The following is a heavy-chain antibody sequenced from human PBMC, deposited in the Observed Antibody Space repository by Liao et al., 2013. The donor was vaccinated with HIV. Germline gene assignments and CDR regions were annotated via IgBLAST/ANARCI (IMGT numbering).Heavy chain of an antibody. J-gene: IGHJ6*03. V-gene: IGHV4-39*07. CDR3: ASVGSSWFNYYYYYMDV. D-gene: IGHD6-13*01. CDR1: GGSISSSSYY. Sequence: QLQLQESGPGLVKPSETLSLTCTVSGGSISSSSYYWGWIRQPPGKGLEWIGTIYYSGNTYYNPSLNSRVTISVDTSKNQFSLKLSSVTAADTAVYYCASVGSSWFNYYYYYMDVWGKGTTVIVSS. CDR2: IYYSGNT.